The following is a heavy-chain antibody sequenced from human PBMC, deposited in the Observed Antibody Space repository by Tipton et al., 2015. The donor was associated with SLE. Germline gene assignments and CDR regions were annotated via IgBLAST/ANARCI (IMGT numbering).Heavy chain of an antibody. Sequence: SLRLSCAASGFTFGHFTMNWVRQAPGKGLQWVSSISAYGTYINYPDSLRGRFFISRDNTENSLYLQMNSLRVEDTGVYYCARDRNELIDGVPYDYGMDVWGQGTTVTVSS. V-gene: IGHV3-21*03. CDR1: GFTFGHFT. D-gene: IGHD2-21*01. CDR3: ARDRNELIDGVPYDYGMDV. J-gene: IGHJ6*02. CDR2: ISAYGTYI.